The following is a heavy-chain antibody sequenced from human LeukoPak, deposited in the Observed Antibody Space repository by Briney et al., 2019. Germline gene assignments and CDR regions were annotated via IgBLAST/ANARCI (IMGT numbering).Heavy chain of an antibody. CDR3: ARLVVPAAIYGMDV. V-gene: IGHV1-18*01. CDR1: GYTFTSYG. CDR2: ISAYNGNT. D-gene: IGHD2-2*01. J-gene: IGHJ6*02. Sequence: GASVKVSCKASGYTFTSYGISWVRQAPGQGLEWMGWISAYNGNTNYAQKLQGRVTMTTDTPTSTAYMELRSLRSDDTAVYYCARLVVPAAIYGMDVWGQGTTVTVSS.